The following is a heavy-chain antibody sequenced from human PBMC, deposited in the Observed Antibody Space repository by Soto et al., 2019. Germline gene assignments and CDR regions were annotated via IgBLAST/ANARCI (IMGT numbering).Heavy chain of an antibody. D-gene: IGHD3-10*01. V-gene: IGHV3-33*01. Sequence: QVQLVESGGGVVQPGRSLRLSCAASGFTYSNYGMHWVRQAAGKGPEWVAVIWYDGSNKYYADSVKGRFTISRDNSKNTLYLQTHSLRAEDTAVYYCASALETGDSWGQGTLVTVSP. CDR3: ASALETGDS. J-gene: IGHJ4*02. CDR2: IWYDGSNK. CDR1: GFTYSNYG.